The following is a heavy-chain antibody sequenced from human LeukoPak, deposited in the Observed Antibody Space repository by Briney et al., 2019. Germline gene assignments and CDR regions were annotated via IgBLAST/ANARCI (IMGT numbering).Heavy chain of an antibody. Sequence: SVKVYCKASGGTFSSYAISWVRQAPGQGLEWMGGIIPIFGTANYAQKFQGRVTITADESTSTAYMELSSLRSEDTAVYYCARAGAYDSSGYYPRVDWFDPWGQGTLVTVSS. CDR1: GGTFSSYA. J-gene: IGHJ5*02. CDR3: ARAGAYDSSGYYPRVDWFDP. D-gene: IGHD3-22*01. CDR2: IIPIFGTA. V-gene: IGHV1-69*13.